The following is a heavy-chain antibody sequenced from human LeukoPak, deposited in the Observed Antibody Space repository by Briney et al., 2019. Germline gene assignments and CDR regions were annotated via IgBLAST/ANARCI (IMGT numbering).Heavy chain of an antibody. V-gene: IGHV3-30-3*01. CDR3: ARDQAMVRGVTLYYFDY. J-gene: IGHJ4*02. D-gene: IGHD3-10*01. CDR2: ISYDGSNK. Sequence: GGSLRLSCAASGLTFSSYAMHWVRQAPGKGLEWVAVISYDGSNKYYADSVKGRFTISRDNSKNTLYLQMNSLRAEDTAVYYCARDQAMVRGVTLYYFDYWGQGTLVTVSS. CDR1: GLTFSSYA.